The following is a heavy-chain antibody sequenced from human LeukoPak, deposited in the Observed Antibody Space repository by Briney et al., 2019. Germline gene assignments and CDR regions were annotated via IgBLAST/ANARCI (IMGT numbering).Heavy chain of an antibody. CDR1: GGSISSYY. J-gene: IGHJ4*02. V-gene: IGHV4-59*01. CDR3: ARGHYDSSGEDY. D-gene: IGHD3-22*01. Sequence: SETLSLTCTVSGGSISSYYWSWIRQPPGKGLEWIGYIYYSGSTNYNPSLKSRVTISVGTSKNQFSLKLSSVTAADTAVYYCARGHYDSSGEDYWGQGTLVTVSS. CDR2: IYYSGST.